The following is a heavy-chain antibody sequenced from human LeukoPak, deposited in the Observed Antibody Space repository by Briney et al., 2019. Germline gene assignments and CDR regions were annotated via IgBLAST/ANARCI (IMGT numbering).Heavy chain of an antibody. CDR3: ARDVGVYYYYGMDV. Sequence: PSETLSLTCAVYGGSFSGYYWSWIRQPPGKGLEWIGEINHSGSTNYNPSLKSRVTISVDTSKNQFSLKLSSVTAADTAVYYCARDVGVYYYYGMDVWGQGTTVTVSS. V-gene: IGHV4-34*01. CDR2: INHSGST. CDR1: GGSFSGYY. J-gene: IGHJ6*02. D-gene: IGHD3-3*01.